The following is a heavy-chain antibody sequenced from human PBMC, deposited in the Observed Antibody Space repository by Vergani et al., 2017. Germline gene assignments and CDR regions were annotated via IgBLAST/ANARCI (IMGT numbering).Heavy chain of an antibody. D-gene: IGHD5-24*01. Sequence: VQLVESGGGLVQPGGSLRLSCAASGFTFSSYAMSWVRQAPGKGLEWVANIKQDGSEKYYVDSVKGRLTISRDNAKNSLYLQMNSLRAEDTAVYYCARVRWVTITGDYWGQGTLVTVSS. J-gene: IGHJ4*02. CDR3: ARVRWVTITGDY. CDR1: GFTFSSYA. CDR2: IKQDGSEK. V-gene: IGHV3-7*02.